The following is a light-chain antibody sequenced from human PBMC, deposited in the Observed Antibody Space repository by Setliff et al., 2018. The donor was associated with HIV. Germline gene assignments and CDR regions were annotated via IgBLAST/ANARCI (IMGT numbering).Light chain of an antibody. V-gene: IGLV1-40*01. CDR2: DNN. J-gene: IGLJ1*01. CDR1: SSNIGASYD. CDR3: QSHDSSLSGYV. Sequence: QRVTISCTGSSSNIGASYDVHWYQQFPGTAPKLLIYDNNNRPSGVPDRFSGSKSGTSASLAITGLQAEDEADYYCQSHDSSLSGYVFGTGTKVTVL.